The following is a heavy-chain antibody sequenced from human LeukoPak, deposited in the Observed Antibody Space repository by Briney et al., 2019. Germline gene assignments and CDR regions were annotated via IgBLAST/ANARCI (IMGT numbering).Heavy chain of an antibody. Sequence: PGGSLRLSCAASGFTFNSYSMHWVRQAPGKGLEWVTAVSDDETYKFYADSVKGRFTISRDNSKNTLYLQMNSLRVEDTAVYYCARNLWFGESSDAFDMWGQGTMVTVSS. CDR1: GFTFNSYS. CDR2: VSDDETYK. D-gene: IGHD3-10*01. CDR3: ARNLWFGESSDAFDM. J-gene: IGHJ3*02. V-gene: IGHV3-30-3*01.